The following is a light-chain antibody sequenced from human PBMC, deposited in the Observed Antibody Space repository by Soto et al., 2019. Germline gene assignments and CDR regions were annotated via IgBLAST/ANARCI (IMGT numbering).Light chain of an antibody. CDR3: QQRNNWPPTWT. J-gene: IGKJ1*01. CDR1: QSVGSY. V-gene: IGKV3-11*01. CDR2: GAS. Sequence: EIVLTQSPATLSLSPGERATLSCRASQSVGSYLAWYRQKPGQAPRLLISGASNRAPGIPARFSGSGSGTEFPLTISSLEPEDFAVYYCQQRNNWPPTWTFGQGTKVEIK.